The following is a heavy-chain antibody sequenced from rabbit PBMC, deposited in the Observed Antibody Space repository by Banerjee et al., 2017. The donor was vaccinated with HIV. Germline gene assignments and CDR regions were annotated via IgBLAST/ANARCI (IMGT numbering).Heavy chain of an antibody. D-gene: IGHD4-2*01. J-gene: IGHJ4*01. CDR3: ARDVAGSGYYFNL. V-gene: IGHV1S40*01. Sequence: QSLEESGGDLVKPGASLTLTCTASRFSFSSSYYMCWVRQAPGKGLEWIGCIDAGSSGGTYYASWAKGRFSVSKTSSTTVTLQMTSLTAADTASYFCARDVAGSGYYFNLWGPGTLVTVS. CDR1: RFSFSSSYY. CDR2: IDAGSSGGT.